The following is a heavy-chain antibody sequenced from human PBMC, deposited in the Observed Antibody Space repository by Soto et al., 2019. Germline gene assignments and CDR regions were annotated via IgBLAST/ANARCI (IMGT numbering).Heavy chain of an antibody. CDR3: AKEVWFGELSYRKTDY. J-gene: IGHJ4*02. V-gene: IGHV3-23*01. CDR2: ISGSGGST. Sequence: SLRLSCAASGFTFSSYAMSWVRQAPGKGLEWVSAISGSGGSTYYADSVKGRFTISRDNSKNTLYLQMNSLRAEDTAVYYCAKEVWFGELSYRKTDYWGQGTLVTVSS. D-gene: IGHD3-10*01. CDR1: GFTFSSYA.